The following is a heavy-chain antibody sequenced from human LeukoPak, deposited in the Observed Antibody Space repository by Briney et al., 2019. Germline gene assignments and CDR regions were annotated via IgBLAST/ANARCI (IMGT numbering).Heavy chain of an antibody. CDR1: GFTFSSYW. Sequence: GGSLRLSCAASGFTFSSYWIGWVRQMPGKGLEWMGIIYPGDSDTRYSPSFQGQVTISADKSISTAYLQWSSLKASDTAMYYCARHYYHGTVDYWGQGTLVTVSS. V-gene: IGHV5-51*01. D-gene: IGHD1-26*01. CDR2: IYPGDSDT. J-gene: IGHJ4*02. CDR3: ARHYYHGTVDY.